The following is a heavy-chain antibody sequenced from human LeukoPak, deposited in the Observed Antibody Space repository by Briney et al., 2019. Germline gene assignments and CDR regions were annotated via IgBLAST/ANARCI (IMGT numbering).Heavy chain of an antibody. D-gene: IGHD4/OR15-4a*01. CDR3: ARAEYGDDFDY. CDR2: IWRSGST. J-gene: IGHJ4*02. V-gene: IGHV4-4*02. CDR1: GGSISRNYW. Sequence: PSETLSLTCVVSGGSISRNYWWSWVRQPPGKGLEWIGEIWRSGSTNYNPSLKSRVTISVDKSKNQFSLRLSSVSAADTAVYYCARAEYGDDFDYWGQGTLVTVSS.